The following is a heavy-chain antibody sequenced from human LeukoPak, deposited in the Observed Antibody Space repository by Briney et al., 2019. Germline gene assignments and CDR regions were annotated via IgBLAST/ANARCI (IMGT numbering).Heavy chain of an antibody. J-gene: IGHJ4*02. V-gene: IGHV4-59*01. CDR3: ARGRRPAGFSARYYFDF. Sequence: SETLSLTCTVSGDSISRYYWSWIRQPPGKELEWIGNIYYSGSTDYNPSLKSRVTISLDMSQTQFSLKLTSVTAADTAVYYCARGRRPAGFSARYYFDFWDQGTLVPVSS. CDR1: GDSISRYY. CDR2: IYYSGST.